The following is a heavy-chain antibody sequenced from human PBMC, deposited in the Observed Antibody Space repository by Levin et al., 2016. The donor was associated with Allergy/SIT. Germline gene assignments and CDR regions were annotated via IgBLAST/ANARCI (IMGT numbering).Heavy chain of an antibody. CDR3: ARDRADCSSTSCYPDAFDI. V-gene: IGHV1-69*01. D-gene: IGHD2-2*01. CDR2: IIPIFGTA. J-gene: IGHJ3*02. Sequence: WVRQAPGQGLEWMGGIIPIFGTASYAQKFQGRVTITADESTSTAYMELSSLRSEDTAVYYCARDRADCSSTSCYPDAFDIWGQGTMVTVSS.